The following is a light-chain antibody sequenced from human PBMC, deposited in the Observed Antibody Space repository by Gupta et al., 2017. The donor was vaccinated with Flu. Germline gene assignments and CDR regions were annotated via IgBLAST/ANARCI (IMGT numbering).Light chain of an antibody. CDR1: SLRSYY. CDR2: GKN. Sequence: SSELTQDPAVSVALGQTVRITCQGDSLRSYYASWYQQKPGQAPVLVIYGKNNRPSGIPNRFSGSSSGNTASLTITVAQAEDGADYYCNSRDSSGNHLVFGGGTKLTVL. J-gene: IGLJ3*02. V-gene: IGLV3-19*01. CDR3: NSRDSSGNHLV.